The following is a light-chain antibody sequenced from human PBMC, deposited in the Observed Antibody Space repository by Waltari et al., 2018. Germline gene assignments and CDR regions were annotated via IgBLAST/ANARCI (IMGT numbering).Light chain of an antibody. V-gene: IGKV1-9*01. CDR3: QQLNSYPLT. CDR1: QGIRDY. J-gene: IGKJ4*01. CDR2: AAS. Sequence: DIQLTQSPSFLSASVGDRLTITCRASQGIRDYLAWFQQKAGKAPKLLIYAASTLQSGVPSRFSGSGSGTEFTLTISSLQPEDFATYYCQQLNSYPLTFGGGTKVEIK.